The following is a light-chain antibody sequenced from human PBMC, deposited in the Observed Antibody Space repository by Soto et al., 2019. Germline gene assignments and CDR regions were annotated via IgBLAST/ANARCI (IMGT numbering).Light chain of an antibody. J-gene: IGKJ3*01. CDR2: SAS. V-gene: IGKV3-15*01. CDR3: QQYNSWPKT. CDR1: QSVTNN. Sequence: EIVMTQSPATLSVSPGEGATLSCRASQSVTNNLAWYQQKPGQSPTLLIYSASTRATGIPARFSGSGSGTEFTRTISSLQSEDFAVYYCQQYNSWPKTFGPGTKVDIK.